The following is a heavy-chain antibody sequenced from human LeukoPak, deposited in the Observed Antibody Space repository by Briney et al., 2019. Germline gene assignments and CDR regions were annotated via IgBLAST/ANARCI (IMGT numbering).Heavy chain of an antibody. V-gene: IGHV1-69*13. J-gene: IGHJ4*02. CDR3: ARVPGVAVVNPSFDY. Sequence: EASVKVSCKASGYTFSGYYMHWVRQAPGQGLEWMGGIIPIFGTANYAQKFQGRVTITADESTSTAYMELSSLRSEDTAVYYCARVPGVAVVNPSFDYWGQGTLVTVSS. CDR1: GYTFSGYY. D-gene: IGHD6-19*01. CDR2: IIPIFGTA.